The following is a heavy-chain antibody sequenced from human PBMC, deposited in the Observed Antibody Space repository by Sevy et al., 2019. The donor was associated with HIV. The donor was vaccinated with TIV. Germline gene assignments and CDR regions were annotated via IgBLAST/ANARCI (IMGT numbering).Heavy chain of an antibody. CDR3: AGENAWGRGYS. Sequence: SETLSLTCTVSGGSITSLYWNWIRQPPGKGLEWIANIYYNGHINYNPSLKCRVTLLLDTSKNQFSLRLSSVTAADTAMYYCAGENAWGRGYSWGQGTLVTVSS. CDR2: IYYNGHI. CDR1: GGSITSLY. D-gene: IGHD1-26*01. J-gene: IGHJ4*02. V-gene: IGHV4-59*11.